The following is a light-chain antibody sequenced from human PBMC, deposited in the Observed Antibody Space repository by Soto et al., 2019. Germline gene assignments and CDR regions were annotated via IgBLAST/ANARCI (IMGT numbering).Light chain of an antibody. CDR1: SSDVGGYNY. J-gene: IGLJ1*01. V-gene: IGLV2-14*01. Sequence: QSALTQPASVSGSPGQSITISCTGTSSDVGGYNYVSWNQQHPGKAPKLMIYEVTNRPSGVSNRFSGSKSGNTASLTISGLQADDEADYYCSSYTSSITYVFGTGTKLTVL. CDR3: SSYTSSITYV. CDR2: EVT.